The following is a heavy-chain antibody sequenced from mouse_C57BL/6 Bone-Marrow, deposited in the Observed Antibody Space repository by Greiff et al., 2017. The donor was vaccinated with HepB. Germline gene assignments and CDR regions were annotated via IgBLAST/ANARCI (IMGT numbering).Heavy chain of an antibody. V-gene: IGHV14-2*01. J-gene: IGHJ4*01. CDR1: GFNIKDYY. D-gene: IGHD3-2*02. CDR2: IDPEDGET. CDR3: ARGDSSGYGAMDY. Sequence: VQLKESGAELVKPGASVKLSCTASGFNIKDYYMHWVKQRTEQGLEWIGRIDPEDGETKYAPKFQGKATITADTSSNTAYLQLSSLTSEDTAVYYCARGDSSGYGAMDYWGQGTSVTVSS.